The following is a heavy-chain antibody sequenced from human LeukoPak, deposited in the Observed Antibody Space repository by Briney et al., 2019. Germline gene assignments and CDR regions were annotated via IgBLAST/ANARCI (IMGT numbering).Heavy chain of an antibody. CDR2: ISSSSSTI. D-gene: IGHD3-10*01. J-gene: IGHJ6*03. Sequence: PGGSLRLSCAASGFTFSSYSMNWVRQAPGKGLEWVSYISSSSSTIYYADSVKGRFTISRDNAKNSLYLQMNSLRAEDTAVYYCARDIDYYGSGRGLMDVWGKGTTVTVSS. V-gene: IGHV3-48*01. CDR3: ARDIDYYGSGRGLMDV. CDR1: GFTFSSYS.